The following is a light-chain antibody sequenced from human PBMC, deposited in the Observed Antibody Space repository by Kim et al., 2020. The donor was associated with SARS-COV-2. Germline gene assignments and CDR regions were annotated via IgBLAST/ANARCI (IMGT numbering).Light chain of an antibody. J-gene: IGLJ1*01. CDR3: QAWDSSTHNYV. CDR1: KLGDKY. CDR2: QDN. Sequence: PVQTSSITFSGYKLGDKYVSWYQQKPGRSPVVVIYQDNQRPSGIPERFSGSNSGNTATLTISGTQAMDEADYYCQAWDSSTHNYVFGAGTKVTVL. V-gene: IGLV3-1*01.